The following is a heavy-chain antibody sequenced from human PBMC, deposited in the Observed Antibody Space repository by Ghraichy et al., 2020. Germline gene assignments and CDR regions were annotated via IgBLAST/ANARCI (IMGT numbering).Heavy chain of an antibody. J-gene: IGHJ3*01. CDR3: VMCSGGRCHQSAFDF. CDR1: GFTFSTYS. D-gene: IGHD2-15*01. V-gene: IGHV3-21*01. CDR2: ISSSSGSI. Sequence: GGSLRLSCAASGFTFSTYSMSWARQAPGKGLEWVSSISSSSGSIDYADSVKGRVTISRDNAKNALYLQMNSLRAEDSAVYYCVMCSGGRCHQSAFDFWGQGTMVTVSS.